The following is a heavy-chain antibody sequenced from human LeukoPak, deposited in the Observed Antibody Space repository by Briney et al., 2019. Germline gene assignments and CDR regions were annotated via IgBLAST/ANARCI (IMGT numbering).Heavy chain of an antibody. CDR1: GFTFSTYA. CDR2: ISIDGSNK. Sequence: GGSLRLSCAASGFTFSTYAMHWVRQAPGKGLEWVAVISIDGSNKYYADSVKGRFTISRDNSKNTLYLQMNSLRAEDTAVYYCARSDYDFWSGYYSSSDWFDPWGQGTLVTVSS. D-gene: IGHD3-3*01. J-gene: IGHJ5*02. CDR3: ARSDYDFWSGYYSSSDWFDP. V-gene: IGHV3-30-3*01.